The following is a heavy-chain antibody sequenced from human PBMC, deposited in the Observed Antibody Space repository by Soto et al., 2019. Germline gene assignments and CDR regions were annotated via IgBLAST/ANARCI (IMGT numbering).Heavy chain of an antibody. Sequence: GGSLRLSCAASGFTFSSYAMSWVRQAPGKGLEWVSAISGSGGSTYYADSVKGRFTISRDNSKNTLYLQMNSLRAEDTAVYYCAKDAVVVVAATPEYLQHWGQGTLVTVSS. CDR3: AKDAVVVVAATPEYLQH. J-gene: IGHJ1*01. CDR2: ISGSGGST. V-gene: IGHV3-23*01. CDR1: GFTFSSYA. D-gene: IGHD2-15*01.